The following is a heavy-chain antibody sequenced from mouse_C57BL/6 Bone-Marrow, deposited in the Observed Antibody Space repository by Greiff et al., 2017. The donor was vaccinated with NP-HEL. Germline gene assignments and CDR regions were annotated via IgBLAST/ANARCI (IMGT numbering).Heavy chain of an antibody. CDR3: TRTFYFDY. CDR2: IDPENGDT. CDR1: GFNIKDDY. V-gene: IGHV14-4*01. J-gene: IGHJ2*01. Sequence: VHVKQSGAELVRPGASVKLSCTASGFNIKDDYMHWVKQRPEQGLEWIGWIDPENGDTEYASKFQGKATITADKSSNTAYLKLSSLTSEDTAVYYCTRTFYFDYWGQGTPLTVSS.